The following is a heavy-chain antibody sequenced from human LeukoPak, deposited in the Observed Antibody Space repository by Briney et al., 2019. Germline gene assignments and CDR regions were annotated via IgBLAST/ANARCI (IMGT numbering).Heavy chain of an antibody. CDR1: GFTVSSNY. CDR3: ARDPRANDAFDI. CDR2: IYSGGST. J-gene: IGHJ3*02. V-gene: IGHV3-53*01. Sequence: GGSLRLSCAASGFTVSSNYMSWVRQAPGKGLEWVSVIYSGGSTYYADSVKGRLTISRDNSKNTLYLQMNSLRAEDTAVYYCARDPRANDAFDIWGQGTMVTVSS.